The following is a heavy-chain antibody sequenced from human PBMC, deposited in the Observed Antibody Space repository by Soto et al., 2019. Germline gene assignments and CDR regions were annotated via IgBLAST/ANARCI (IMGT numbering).Heavy chain of an antibody. CDR3: AKDLLRYEWQQLVQNYYGMDV. D-gene: IGHD6-13*01. V-gene: IGHV3-30*18. CDR1: GFTFSSYG. J-gene: IGHJ6*02. Sequence: QVQLVESGGGVVQPGRSLRLSCAASGFTFSSYGMHWVRQAPGKGLEWVAVISYDGSNKYYADSVKGRFTISRDNSKNTLYLQMNSLRAEDTAVYYCAKDLLRYEWQQLVQNYYGMDVWGQGTTVTVSS. CDR2: ISYDGSNK.